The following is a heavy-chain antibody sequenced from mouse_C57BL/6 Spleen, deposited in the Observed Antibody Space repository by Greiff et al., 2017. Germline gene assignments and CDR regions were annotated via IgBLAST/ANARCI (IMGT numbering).Heavy chain of an antibody. CDR2: IYPRDGST. Sequence: QVQLQQSGPELVKPGASVKLSCKASGYTFTSYDINWVKQRPGQGLEWIGWIYPRDGSTKYNEKFKGKATLTVDTSSSTAYMELHSLTSEDSAVYFCARSAPTVVATTGTGYFGCWGQGTTLTVYS. CDR1: GYTFTSYD. CDR3: ARSAPTVVATTGTGYFGC. J-gene: IGHJ2*01. D-gene: IGHD1-1*01. V-gene: IGHV1-85*01.